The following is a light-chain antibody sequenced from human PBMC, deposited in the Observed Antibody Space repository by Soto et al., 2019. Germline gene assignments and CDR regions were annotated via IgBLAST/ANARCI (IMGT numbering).Light chain of an antibody. CDR3: QQYYSTPYT. V-gene: IGKV4-1*01. CDR2: WAS. CDR1: QSVLSSSNNKYY. J-gene: IGKJ2*01. Sequence: DIVMTQSPDSLAVSLGERATINCRSSQSVLSSSNNKYYLAWYQQKPGQPPSLLIYWASTRESGVPDRFSASVSGTEFTLTISSLQAADVAIYYCQQYYSTPYTFGQGTKLQIK.